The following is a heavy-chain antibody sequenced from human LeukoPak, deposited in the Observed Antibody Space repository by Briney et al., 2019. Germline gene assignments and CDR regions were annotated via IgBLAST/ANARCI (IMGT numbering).Heavy chain of an antibody. J-gene: IGHJ5*02. D-gene: IGHD6-13*01. CDR1: GFTFSSYW. CDR3: ARDGSSWANWLDP. V-gene: IGHV3-74*01. Sequence: GGSLRLSCAASGFTFSSYWMHWVRQAPGEGLVWVSRIYNDGSSTSYADSVKGRFTISRDNAKNPLYLQMNSLRVEDTAVYYCARDGSSWANWLDPWGQGTLVTVS. CDR2: IYNDGSST.